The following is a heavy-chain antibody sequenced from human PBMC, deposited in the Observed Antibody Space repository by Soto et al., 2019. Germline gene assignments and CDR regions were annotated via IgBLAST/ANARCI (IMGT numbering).Heavy chain of an antibody. CDR3: AKVVKYDVLTGYYKGPGYYGMDV. V-gene: IGHV3-23*01. J-gene: IGHJ6*02. CDR2: ISGSGGST. Sequence: QLLESGGGLVQPGGSLRLSCAASGFTFSIYSMNWVRQAPGKGLEWVSLISGSGGSTHYADSVEGRFTISRDNSKNTLYLEMDSLGAEDTAVYYCAKVVKYDVLTGYYKGPGYYGMDVWGQGTTVTVSS. CDR1: GFTFSIYS. D-gene: IGHD3-9*01.